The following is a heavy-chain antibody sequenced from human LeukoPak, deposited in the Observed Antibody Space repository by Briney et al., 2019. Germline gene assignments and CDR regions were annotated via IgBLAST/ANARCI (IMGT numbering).Heavy chain of an antibody. CDR2: ISYDGSHK. V-gene: IGHV3-30*04. D-gene: IGHD3-3*01. Sequence: GGSLRLSCVASGFTFGEFAMFWVRQAPGKGLEWVADISYDGSHKYYAGSVKGRFTTSRDQSKNTLYLQMNSLRPEDTAVYYCARDSAYFAFWSGYLDWGQGSLVTVSS. J-gene: IGHJ4*02. CDR1: GFTFGEFA. CDR3: ARDSAYFAFWSGYLD.